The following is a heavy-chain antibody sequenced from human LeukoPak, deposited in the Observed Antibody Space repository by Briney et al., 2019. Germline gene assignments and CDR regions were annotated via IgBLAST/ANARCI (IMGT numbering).Heavy chain of an antibody. CDR1: GFTFSNAW. J-gene: IGHJ4*02. V-gene: IGHV3-15*01. Sequence: PGGSLRLSCAASGFTFSNAWMSWVRQAPGKGLEWVGRIFSKAHGETTDYGAPVKDRFTISRDDSKNTVYLQVNSLKTEDTGMYYCVTYYDGSGDYWGRGTLVTVSS. CDR3: VTYYDGSGDY. D-gene: IGHD3-22*01. CDR2: IFSKAHGETT.